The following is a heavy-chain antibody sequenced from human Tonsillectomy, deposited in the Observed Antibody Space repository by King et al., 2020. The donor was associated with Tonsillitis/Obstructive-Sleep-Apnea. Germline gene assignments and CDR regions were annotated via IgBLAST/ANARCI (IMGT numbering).Heavy chain of an antibody. CDR3: ARSPATDWYFDL. Sequence: VQLAESGGGVVQPGGSLRLSCAASRFTFRNFATHWVRQAPGKGLEWAASVWFDGTKYYYADSVRGRFTISRDSSKNTFFLQMSSLRLEDTAVYYCARSPATDWYFDLWGRGTLVTVSS. D-gene: IGHD6-25*01. CDR1: RFTFRNFA. J-gene: IGHJ2*01. V-gene: IGHV3-33*01. CDR2: VWFDGTKY.